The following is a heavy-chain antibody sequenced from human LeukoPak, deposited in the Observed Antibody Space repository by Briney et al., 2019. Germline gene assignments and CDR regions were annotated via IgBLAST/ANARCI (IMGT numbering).Heavy chain of an antibody. J-gene: IGHJ4*02. V-gene: IGHV3-23*01. CDR2: ISGSGGST. D-gene: IGHD3-16*01. CDR1: GFTFSSYA. Sequence: PGGSLRLSCAASGFTFSSYAMSWVRQAPGKGLEWVSAISGSGGSTYYADSVKGRFTISGDNSRDTLYLQMNSLRAEDTAVYYCAKGYYDYVWGSYYFDYWGQGTLVTVSS. CDR3: AKGYYDYVWGSYYFDY.